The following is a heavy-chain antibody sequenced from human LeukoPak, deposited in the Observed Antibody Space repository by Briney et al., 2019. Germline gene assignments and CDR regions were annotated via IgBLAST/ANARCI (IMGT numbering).Heavy chain of an antibody. D-gene: IGHD6-19*01. CDR2: ISSSDGTR. J-gene: IGHJ4*02. CDR1: GFTFSSYE. V-gene: IGHV3-48*03. CDR3: AREIVSAVAGNFDY. Sequence: GGSLGLSCAASGFTFSSYEMNWVRQAPGKGLEWVSYISSSDGTRTYADSVKGRFTISRDNAKKSLYLEMSSLRAEDTAVYYCAREIVSAVAGNFDYWGQGTLVTVSS.